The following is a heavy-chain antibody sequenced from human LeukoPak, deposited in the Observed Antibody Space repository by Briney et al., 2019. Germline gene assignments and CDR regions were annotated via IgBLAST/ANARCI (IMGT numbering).Heavy chain of an antibody. CDR3: ARETMITFGGVIAYYFDY. D-gene: IGHD3-16*02. V-gene: IGHV3-23*01. Sequence: PGGSLRLSCAASGFTFSSYAMSWVRQAPGKGLEWVSAISGSGGSTYYADSVKGRFTISRDNSKNTLYLQMNSLRAEDTAVYYCARETMITFGGVIAYYFDYWGQGTLVTVSS. CDR1: GFTFSSYA. J-gene: IGHJ4*02. CDR2: ISGSGGST.